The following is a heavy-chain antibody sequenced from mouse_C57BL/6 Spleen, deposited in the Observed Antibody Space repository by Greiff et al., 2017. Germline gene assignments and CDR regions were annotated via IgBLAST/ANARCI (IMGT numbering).Heavy chain of an antibody. CDR1: GYTFTGYW. D-gene: IGHD1-1*01. CDR2: ILPGSGST. V-gene: IGHV1-9*01. Sequence: QVHVKQSGAELMKPGASVKLSCKATGYTFTGYWIEWVKQRPGHGLEWIGEILPGSGSTNYNEKFKGKATFTADTSSNTAYMQLNSLTTDDSANYYCAKSRDYGSSYFYYFDYWGQGTTLTVSS. J-gene: IGHJ2*01. CDR3: AKSRDYGSSYFYYFDY.